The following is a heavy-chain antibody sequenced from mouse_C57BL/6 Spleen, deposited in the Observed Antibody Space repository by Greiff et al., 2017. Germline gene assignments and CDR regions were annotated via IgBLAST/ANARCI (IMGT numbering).Heavy chain of an antibody. J-gene: IGHJ2*01. Sequence: QVQLQQPGAELVRPGSSVKLSCKASGYTFTSYWMHWVKQRPIQGLEWIGNIDPSDSETHYNQKFKDKATLTVDKSSSTAYMQLSSLTSADSAVYYCASIYYGNYSYYFDDWGQGTTLTVSS. CDR3: ASIYYGNYSYYFDD. CDR1: GYTFTSYW. D-gene: IGHD2-1*01. CDR2: IDPSDSET. V-gene: IGHV1-52*01.